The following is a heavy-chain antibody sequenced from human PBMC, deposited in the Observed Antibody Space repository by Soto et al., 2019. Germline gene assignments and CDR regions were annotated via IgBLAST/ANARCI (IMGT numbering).Heavy chain of an antibody. CDR1: GFTVSNNY. D-gene: IGHD1-20*01. V-gene: IGHV3-66*01. CDR3: AVYAPCHWFDS. CDR2: IYVGGYT. Sequence: EVQLVESGGDLVQPGGSLRLSCAASGFTVSNNYMTWVRQAPGKGLEWVSLIYVGGYTYYADSVKGRFTISRDNSKNTLYLQMNSLRAEDTAVYYCAVYAPCHWFDSWGQGTLVTVSS. J-gene: IGHJ5*01.